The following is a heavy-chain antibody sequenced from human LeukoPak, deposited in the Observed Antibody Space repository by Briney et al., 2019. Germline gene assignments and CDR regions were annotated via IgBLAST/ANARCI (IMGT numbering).Heavy chain of an antibody. D-gene: IGHD3-10*01. J-gene: IGHJ4*02. CDR2: IYYSGST. CDR1: GGSISSSSYY. V-gene: IGHV4-39*07. Sequence: PSETLSLTCTVSGGSISSSSYYWGWIRQPPGKGLEWIGSIYYSGSTNYNPSLKSRVTISVDTSKNQFSLKLSSVTAADTAVYYCARRLWFGGYYFDYWGQGTLVTVSS. CDR3: ARRLWFGGYYFDY.